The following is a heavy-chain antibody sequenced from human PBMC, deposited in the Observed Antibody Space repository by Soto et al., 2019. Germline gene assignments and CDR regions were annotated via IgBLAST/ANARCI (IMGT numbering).Heavy chain of an antibody. CDR1: GFTFSDHY. Sequence: GGSLRLSCAASGFTFSDHYMSWIRQAPGKGLEWIGYSSNSGSFTRYADSVKGRFSISRDNAKNSLYLQINSLRGDDTAIYYCVRSGDNYNLLDYWGQGTPVT. V-gene: IGHV3-11*06. D-gene: IGHD1-1*01. J-gene: IGHJ4*02. CDR3: VRSGDNYNLLDY. CDR2: SSNSGSFT.